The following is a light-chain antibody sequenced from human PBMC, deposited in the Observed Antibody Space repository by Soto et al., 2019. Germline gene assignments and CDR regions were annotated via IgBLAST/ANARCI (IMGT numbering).Light chain of an antibody. J-gene: IGKJ4*01. V-gene: IGKV3-15*01. CDR2: GAS. Sequence: EIVMTQSPATLSVSPGERATLSCGASQSVSTNLAWYQQKPGQAPRLLIYGASTRPTGIPARFSGSGSGTEFTLTISSLQSEDFAVYYCQQYNNWPLTFGGGTKVEIK. CDR1: QSVSTN. CDR3: QQYNNWPLT.